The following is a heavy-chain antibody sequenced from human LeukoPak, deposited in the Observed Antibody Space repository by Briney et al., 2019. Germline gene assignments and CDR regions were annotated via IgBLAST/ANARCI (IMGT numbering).Heavy chain of an antibody. CDR1: GFTFSTYG. Sequence: GGSLRLSCAASGFTFSTYGMHWVRQAPGKGLEWVAVIWYDGSNKYYADSVKGRFTISRDNSKNTLYLQMNSLRAEDTAVYYCARDPATVTSYFDYWGQGTLVTVSS. D-gene: IGHD4-17*01. CDR3: ARDPATVTSYFDY. V-gene: IGHV3-33*01. CDR2: IWYDGSNK. J-gene: IGHJ4*02.